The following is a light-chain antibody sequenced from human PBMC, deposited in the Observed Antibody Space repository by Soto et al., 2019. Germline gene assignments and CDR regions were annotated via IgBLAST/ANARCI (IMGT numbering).Light chain of an antibody. V-gene: IGKV3-20*01. CDR2: GAS. CDR1: HSITSNY. Sequence: EIVLTQSPGTLSLSPGERATLSCRASHSITSNYLAWYQRKPGQAPRLLIYGASTRATGIPDRFSGSGTGTDFTLTISRLEPEDFAVYYCQQYAHSPPYPFGQGTKLEIK. CDR3: QQYAHSPPYP. J-gene: IGKJ2*01.